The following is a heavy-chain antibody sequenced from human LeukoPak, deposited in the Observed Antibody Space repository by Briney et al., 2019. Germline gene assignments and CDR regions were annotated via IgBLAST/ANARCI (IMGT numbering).Heavy chain of an antibody. J-gene: IGHJ6*02. CDR3: ARDLRVGDPDYYYYGMDV. CDR1: GVTFSSYS. CDR2: ISSSSYI. D-gene: IGHD3-16*01. V-gene: IGHV3-21*01. Sequence: GGSLRLSCAASGVTFSSYSMNWVRQAPGKGLEWVSSISSSSYIYYAVSVKGRFTISRDNAKNSLYLQMNSLRAEDTAVYYCARDLRVGDPDYYYYGMDVWGQGTTVTVSS.